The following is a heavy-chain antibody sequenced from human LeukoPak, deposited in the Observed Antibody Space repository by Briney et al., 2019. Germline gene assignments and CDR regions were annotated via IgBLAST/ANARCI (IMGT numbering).Heavy chain of an antibody. D-gene: IGHD2-15*01. J-gene: IGHJ5*02. CDR1: GYTFTGYY. CDR3: ARVTMDCSGGGCNFQSGIDP. Sequence: GASVKVSCKASGYTFTGYYMHWVRQAPGQGLEWMGWINPNSGGTNYAQKFQGRVTMTRDTSISTAYMELSRLRSDDTAVYYCARVTMDCSGGGCNFQSGIDPWGQGTLVTVSS. CDR2: INPNSGGT. V-gene: IGHV1-2*02.